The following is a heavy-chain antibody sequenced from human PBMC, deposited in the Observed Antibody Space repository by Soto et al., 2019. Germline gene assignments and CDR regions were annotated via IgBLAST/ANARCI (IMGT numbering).Heavy chain of an antibody. Sequence: ASVKVSCKASGYTFTSYGISWVRQAPGQGLEWMGWISAYNGNTNYAQKLQGRVTMTTDTSTSTAYMELRSLRSDDTAVYYCASALWCSSSSHFDYWGQGTLVTVSS. CDR3: ASALWCSSSSHFDY. CDR1: GYTFTSYG. J-gene: IGHJ4*02. V-gene: IGHV1-18*04. D-gene: IGHD6-6*01. CDR2: ISAYNGNT.